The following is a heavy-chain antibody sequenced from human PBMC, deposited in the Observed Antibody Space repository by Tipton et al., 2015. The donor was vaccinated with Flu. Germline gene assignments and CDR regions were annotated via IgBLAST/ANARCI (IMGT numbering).Heavy chain of an antibody. V-gene: IGHV4-4*07. J-gene: IGHJ4*02. CDR3: ARFGSGTFETH. CDR2: FHSNGFN. D-gene: IGHD3-10*01. Sequence: GLVKPSETLSLTCTVSGGSISRYYWSWIRQPAGKGLEWVGRFHSNGFNDYNSSLESRVTVSVDTSKNQFSLSLKSVTAADTAVYFCARFGSGTFETHWGQGTLVTVSS. CDR1: GGSISRYY.